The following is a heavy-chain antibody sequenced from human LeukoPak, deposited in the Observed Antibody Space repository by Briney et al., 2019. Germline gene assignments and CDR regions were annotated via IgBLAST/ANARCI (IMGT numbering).Heavy chain of an antibody. J-gene: IGHJ4*02. Sequence: GGSLRLSCAASGFTFSSSWMTWVRQAPGKGLEWVANIKQDGNEKYYADSVKGRFTISRGNFKNSLYLQMNSLRAEDTAVYYCVKDRVWLYYWGQGTLVTVSS. CDR1: GFTFSSSW. CDR3: VKDRVWLYY. V-gene: IGHV3-7*03. CDR2: IKQDGNEK. D-gene: IGHD3-10*01.